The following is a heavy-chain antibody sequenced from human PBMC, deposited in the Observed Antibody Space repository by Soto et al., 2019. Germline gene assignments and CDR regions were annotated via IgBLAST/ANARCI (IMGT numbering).Heavy chain of an antibody. V-gene: IGHV1-18*01. Sequence: QVHLVQSGAEVKKPGASVNVSCKASGYTFTNFGLSWVRQAPGQGLEWMAWISPYNGKTDYAQKVQVRVTVTTDTSTATAYMVMSSLTSDDTAVYYCARQPGVVGTADLYGMDVWGQATTVTVSS. CDR2: ISPYNGKT. D-gene: IGHD2-21*02. CDR3: ARQPGVVGTADLYGMDV. CDR1: GYTFTNFG. J-gene: IGHJ6*02.